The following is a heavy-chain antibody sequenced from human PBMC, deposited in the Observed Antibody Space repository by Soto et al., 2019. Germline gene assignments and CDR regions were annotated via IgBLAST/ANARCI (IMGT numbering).Heavy chain of an antibody. V-gene: IGHV4-30-4*08. Sequence: SESRSLACTVCGPLLSRGTPYWSWLLHNPGKGLEWLGYIYCSGSTYYSPSLKSRVTISAATSKNQFSLKLNSVTAADTAVYYCARDDILNVYGWIDGWGKGTLVTVSS. CDR1: GPLLSRGTPY. CDR3: ARDDILNVYGWIDG. D-gene: IGHD3-9*01. J-gene: IGHJ5*02. CDR2: IYCSGST.